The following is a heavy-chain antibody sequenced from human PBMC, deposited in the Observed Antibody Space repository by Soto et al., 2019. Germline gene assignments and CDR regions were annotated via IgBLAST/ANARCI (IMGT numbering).Heavy chain of an antibody. Sequence: SVKVSCKASGGTFSSYAISWVRQAPGQGLEWMGGIIPIFGTANYAQKFQGRVTITADESTSTAYMELSSLRSEDTAVYYCARDRNDLYSSSWFFDYWGQGTLVTVSS. CDR1: GGTFSSYA. D-gene: IGHD6-13*01. J-gene: IGHJ4*02. CDR2: IIPIFGTA. V-gene: IGHV1-69*13. CDR3: ARDRNDLYSSSWFFDY.